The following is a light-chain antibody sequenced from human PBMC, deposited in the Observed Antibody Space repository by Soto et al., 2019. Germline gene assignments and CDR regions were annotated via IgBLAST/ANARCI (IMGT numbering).Light chain of an antibody. CDR3: QQFNSYPFG. V-gene: IGKV1-9*01. Sequence: IQLTQSPSFLSASVGDRVTITCRASQGISSYLAWYQQKPGKAPKLLIYDASTLQSGVPSRFSGSGSGTEFTLTISSLQPEDFATYNCQQFNSYPFGFGQGTRLEI. CDR2: DAS. J-gene: IGKJ5*01. CDR1: QGISSY.